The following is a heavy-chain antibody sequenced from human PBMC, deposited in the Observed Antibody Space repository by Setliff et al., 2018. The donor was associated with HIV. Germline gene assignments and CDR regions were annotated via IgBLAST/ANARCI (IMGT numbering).Heavy chain of an antibody. Sequence: SVKVSCKASGGTLSSHAISWVRQAPGQGLEWMGGIIPIFGSANHAQKFKDRVTITADESTNTVYMELSSLRSEDTAVYYCATGEMATTRGWFFDNWGQGTLVTSPQ. CDR2: IIPIFGSA. CDR3: ATGEMATTRGWFFDN. J-gene: IGHJ4*02. D-gene: IGHD3-16*01. V-gene: IGHV1-69*13. CDR1: GGTLSSHA.